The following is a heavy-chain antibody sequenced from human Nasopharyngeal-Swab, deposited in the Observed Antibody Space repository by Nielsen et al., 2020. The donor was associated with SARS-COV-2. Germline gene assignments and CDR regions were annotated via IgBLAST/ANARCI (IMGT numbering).Heavy chain of an antibody. V-gene: IGHV4-31*03. Sequence: SETLSLTCTVSGGSISSGGYYWSWLRQHPGKGLEWIGYIYYSGSTYYNPSLKSRVTISVDTSKNQFSLKLSSLTAADTAVYYCARANRSGIFGVVLNFDYWGQGTLVTVSS. J-gene: IGHJ4*02. D-gene: IGHD3-3*01. CDR2: IYYSGST. CDR3: ARANRSGIFGVVLNFDY. CDR1: GGSISSGGYY.